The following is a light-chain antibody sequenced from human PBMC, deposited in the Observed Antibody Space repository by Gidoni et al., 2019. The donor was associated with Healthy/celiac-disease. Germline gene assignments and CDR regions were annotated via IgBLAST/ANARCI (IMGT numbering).Light chain of an antibody. Sequence: QSALTQPASVSASPGQSITISCTGTSSDVGGYNYVSWYQQHPGKAPNLMIYEVSNRPSGVSNRFSGSKSGNTASLTISGLQAEDEADYYCSSYTSSSTPYVFGTGTKVTVL. J-gene: IGLJ1*01. V-gene: IGLV2-14*01. CDR3: SSYTSSSTPYV. CDR1: SSDVGGYNY. CDR2: EVS.